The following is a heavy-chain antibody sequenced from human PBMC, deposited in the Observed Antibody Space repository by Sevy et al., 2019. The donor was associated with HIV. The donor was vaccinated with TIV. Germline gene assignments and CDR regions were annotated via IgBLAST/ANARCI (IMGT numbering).Heavy chain of an antibody. D-gene: IGHD6-19*01. CDR1: GYTFKGYY. J-gene: IGHJ3*02. CDR3: VLVRRITVADGFDI. Sequence: ASVKTSCKASGYTFKGYYIHWVRQAPGQGLEWMGWINPNTGGTNSAQKFQDRVTMTRDASISTAYMELRGLRSDDTSAYYCVLVRRITVADGFDIWCQATMVTVSS. CDR2: INPNTGGT. V-gene: IGHV1-2*02.